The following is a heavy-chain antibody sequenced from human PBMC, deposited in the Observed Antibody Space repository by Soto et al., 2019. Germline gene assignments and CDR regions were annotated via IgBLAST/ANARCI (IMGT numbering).Heavy chain of an antibody. V-gene: IGHV3-23*01. CDR3: AKGTYYYGSAPYYFDY. Sequence: GGSLRLSCAASGFTFSSYAMSWVRQAPGKGLEWVAGISDSGGNTYYADSVQGRFTISRDNSKNTLYLQMNSLRAEDTAVYYCAKGTYYYGSAPYYFDYWGQGTLVTVSS. D-gene: IGHD3-10*01. J-gene: IGHJ4*02. CDR1: GFTFSSYA. CDR2: ISDSGGNT.